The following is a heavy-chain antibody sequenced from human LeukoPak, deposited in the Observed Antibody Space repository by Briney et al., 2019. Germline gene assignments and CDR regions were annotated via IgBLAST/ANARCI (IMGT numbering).Heavy chain of an antibody. V-gene: IGHV1-2*02. Sequence: ASVKVSCKASGYTFTSYYMHWVRQAPGQGLEWMGWINPNSGGTNYAQKFQGRVTMTRDTSISTAYMELSRLRSDDTAVYYCARGGYSSSWYEAYWFDPWGQGTLVTVSS. CDR3: ARGGYSSSWYEAYWFDP. D-gene: IGHD6-13*01. CDR2: INPNSGGT. CDR1: GYTFTSYY. J-gene: IGHJ5*02.